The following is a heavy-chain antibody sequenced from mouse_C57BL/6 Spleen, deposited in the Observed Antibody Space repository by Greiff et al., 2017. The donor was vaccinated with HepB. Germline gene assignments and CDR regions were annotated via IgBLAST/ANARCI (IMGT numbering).Heavy chain of an antibody. D-gene: IGHD1-1*01. Sequence: QVQLQQSGPELVKPGASVKISCKASGYAFSSSWMNWVKQRPGKGLEWIGRIYPGDGDTNYNGKFKGKATLTADKSSSTAYMQLSSLTSEDSAVYCWARSPYYGSSYDYWGQGTTLTVSS. J-gene: IGHJ2*01. V-gene: IGHV1-82*01. CDR2: IYPGDGDT. CDR3: ARSPYYGSSYDY. CDR1: GYAFSSSW.